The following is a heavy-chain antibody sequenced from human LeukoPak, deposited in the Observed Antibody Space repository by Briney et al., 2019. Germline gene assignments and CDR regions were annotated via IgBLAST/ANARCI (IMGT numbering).Heavy chain of an antibody. CDR3: ARDTRWGGEDFGF. J-gene: IGHJ4*02. Sequence: GGSLRLSCAASGFTFSTYGMHWVRQAPGKGLEWVAVIWFDGSNKYYADSVKGRFTISRDNSKNTLYLQMNSLRAEDTAVYYCARDTRWGGEDFGFWGQGTLVTVSS. V-gene: IGHV3-33*01. D-gene: IGHD2-2*01. CDR1: GFTFSTYG. CDR2: IWFDGSNK.